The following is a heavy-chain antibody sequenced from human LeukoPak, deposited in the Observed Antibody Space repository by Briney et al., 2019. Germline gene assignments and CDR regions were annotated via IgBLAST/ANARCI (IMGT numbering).Heavy chain of an antibody. CDR3: ARAYSSSWYYFDY. D-gene: IGHD6-13*01. Sequence: VKPSETLSLTCTVSGGSISSYYWSWIRQPPGKGLEWIGYIYYSGSTNYNPSLKSRVTISVDTSKNQFSLKLSSVTAADTAVYYCARAYSSSWYYFDYWGQGTLVTVSS. CDR1: GGSISSYY. CDR2: IYYSGST. J-gene: IGHJ4*02. V-gene: IGHV4-59*08.